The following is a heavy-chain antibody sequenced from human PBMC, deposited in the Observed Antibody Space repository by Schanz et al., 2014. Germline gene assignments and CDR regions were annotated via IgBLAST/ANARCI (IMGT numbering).Heavy chain of an antibody. V-gene: IGHV3-33*06. CDR3: AKGMGYCSGGTCYDYYYYGLDV. CDR1: GFTFSSYG. D-gene: IGHD2-15*01. J-gene: IGHJ6*02. Sequence: ADLVESGGGLIQRGESLRLSCVASGFTFSSYGMHWVRQAPGKGLEWVAVIWYDENNKYYADSVKGRFTMSRDNSENTLYLQMNSLSADDTAVFYCAKGMGYCSGGTCYDYYYYGLDVWGQGTTVTVSS. CDR2: IWYDENNK.